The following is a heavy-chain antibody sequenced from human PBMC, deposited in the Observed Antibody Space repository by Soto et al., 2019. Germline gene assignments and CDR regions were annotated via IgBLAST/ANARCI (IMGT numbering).Heavy chain of an antibody. J-gene: IGHJ4*02. Sequence: QITLTESGPARVKPTQTLALTCTFSGFSLSTSGVGVAWIRQPPGKALEWLAVIYWDDDKRYNPSLKSRLSTMKDTTKNQVVLTMTYMDPVDTATYFCAHRGYMNGTWAQGYLDHWGQGTLVTVSS. V-gene: IGHV2-5*02. D-gene: IGHD5-18*01. CDR1: GFSLSTSGVG. CDR2: IYWDDDK. CDR3: AHRGYMNGTWAQGYLDH.